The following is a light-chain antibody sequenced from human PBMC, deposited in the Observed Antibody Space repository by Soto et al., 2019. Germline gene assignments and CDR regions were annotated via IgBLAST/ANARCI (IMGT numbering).Light chain of an antibody. J-gene: IGKJ1*01. CDR2: EAS. V-gene: IGKV1-5*01. CDR1: QGISSG. CDR3: QQYNSYSWT. Sequence: DIQMTQSPSTLSSSVGDRVTITCRASQGISSGLAWYKQKPGKAPKLLIYEASSLESGVPSRFRGSGSGTEFTLTISSLKPDDFATYYCQQYNSYSWTFGQGTKVDI.